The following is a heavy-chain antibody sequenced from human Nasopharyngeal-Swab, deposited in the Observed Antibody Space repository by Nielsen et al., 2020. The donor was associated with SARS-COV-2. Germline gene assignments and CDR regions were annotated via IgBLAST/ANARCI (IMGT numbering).Heavy chain of an antibody. Sequence: VRQMPGKGLEWMGRIDPSDSYTNYSPSFQGHVTISADKSIGTAYLQWSSLKASDTAMYYCATLTVGGNNWFDPWDQGTLVTVSS. CDR2: IDPSDSYT. J-gene: IGHJ5*02. CDR3: ATLTVGGNNWFDP. D-gene: IGHD4-23*01. V-gene: IGHV5-10-1*01.